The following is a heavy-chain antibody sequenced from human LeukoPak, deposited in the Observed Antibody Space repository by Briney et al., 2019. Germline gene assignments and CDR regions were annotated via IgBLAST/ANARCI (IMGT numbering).Heavy chain of an antibody. CDR2: INPNSGGT. Sequence: ASVKVSCKASGYTFTGYYMHWVRQAPGQGLEWMGWINPNSGGTNYAQKFQGWVTMTRDTSISTAYMELSRLRSDDTAVYYCARGPSIAAAGTMGAFDIWGQGTMVTVSS. CDR1: GYTFTGYY. D-gene: IGHD6-13*01. CDR3: ARGPSIAAAGTMGAFDI. V-gene: IGHV1-2*04. J-gene: IGHJ3*02.